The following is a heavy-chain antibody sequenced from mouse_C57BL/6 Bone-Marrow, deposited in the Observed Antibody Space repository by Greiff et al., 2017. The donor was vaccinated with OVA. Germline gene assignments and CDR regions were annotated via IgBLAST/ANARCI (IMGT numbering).Heavy chain of an antibody. J-gene: IGHJ1*03. CDR1: GYTFTDYY. V-gene: IGHV1-76*01. Sequence: VQLQQSGAELVRPGASVKLSCKASGYTFTDYYINWVKQRPGQGLEWIARIYPGSGNTYYNEKFKGKATLTAEKSSSTAYMQLSSLTSEDSAVYFCARSHGGRWYFDVWGTGTTVTVSS. CDR3: ARSHGGRWYFDV. D-gene: IGHD1-1*01. CDR2: IYPGSGNT.